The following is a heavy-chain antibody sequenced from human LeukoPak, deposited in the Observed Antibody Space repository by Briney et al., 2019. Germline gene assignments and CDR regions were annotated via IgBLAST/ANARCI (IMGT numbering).Heavy chain of an antibody. J-gene: IGHJ4*02. V-gene: IGHV3-9*01. CDR1: GFTFDDYA. Sequence: PGGSLRLSCAASGFTFDDYAMHWVRQAPGKGLEWVSGISWNSGSIGYADSVKGRFTISRDNAKNSLYLQMNSLRAEDTALYYCAKAPAVAGTPFDYWGQGTLVTVSS. CDR3: AKAPAVAGTPFDY. D-gene: IGHD6-19*01. CDR2: ISWNSGSI.